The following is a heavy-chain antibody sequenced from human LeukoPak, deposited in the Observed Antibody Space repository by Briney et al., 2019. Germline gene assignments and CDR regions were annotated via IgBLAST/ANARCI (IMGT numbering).Heavy chain of an antibody. Sequence: GESLKISCKGSGYSFTSYWIGWVRQMPGKGLEWMGIIYPGDSDTRYSPSFQGQVTISADKSISTAYLQWSSLKASDTAMYYCARATAMVPPYYYHYMDVWGKGTTVTVSS. CDR3: ARATAMVPPYYYHYMDV. J-gene: IGHJ6*03. D-gene: IGHD5-18*01. CDR2: IYPGDSDT. CDR1: GYSFTSYW. V-gene: IGHV5-51*01.